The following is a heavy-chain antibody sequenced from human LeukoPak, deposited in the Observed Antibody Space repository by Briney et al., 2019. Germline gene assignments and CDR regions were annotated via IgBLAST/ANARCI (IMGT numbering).Heavy chain of an antibody. V-gene: IGHV3-23*01. CDR1: GFTFSSYA. J-gene: IGHJ4*02. CDR2: ISGSGGST. D-gene: IGHD3-22*01. Sequence: GGSLRLSCAASGFTFSSYAMSWVRQAPGKGLEWVSAISGSGGSTYYADSVKGRFTISRDNSKNTLYPQMNSLRAEDTAVYYCAKHTDYYDSSGSDYWGQGTLVTVSS. CDR3: AKHTDYYDSSGSDY.